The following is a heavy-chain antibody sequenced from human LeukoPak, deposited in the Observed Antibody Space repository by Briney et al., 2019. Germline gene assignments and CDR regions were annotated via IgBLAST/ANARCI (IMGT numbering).Heavy chain of an antibody. CDR3: ATLKRSTPNWFDP. J-gene: IGHJ5*02. CDR1: GGSIRSSSDF. V-gene: IGHV4-39*01. Sequence: PSETLSLTCTVSGGSIRSSSDFWGWIRQPPGKGLEWIGSIHYSGSTNYNPSLRSRVTISVDTFKNQFSLKLSSVTAADTAVYYCATLKRSTPNWFDPWGQGILVTVSS. CDR2: IHYSGST.